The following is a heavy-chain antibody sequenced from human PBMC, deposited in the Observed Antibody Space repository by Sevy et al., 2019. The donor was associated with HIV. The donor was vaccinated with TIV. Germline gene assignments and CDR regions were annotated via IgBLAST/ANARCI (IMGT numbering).Heavy chain of an antibody. CDR2: IGTAGDT. Sequence: GGSLRLSCAASGFTFSSYDMHWVRRATGKGLEWVSAIGTAGDTYYPGSVKGRFTISRENAKNSLYLQMNSLRAGDTAVYYCARGDYGDSHSGMDVWGQGTTVTVSS. D-gene: IGHD4-17*01. CDR1: GFTFSSYD. CDR3: ARGDYGDSHSGMDV. J-gene: IGHJ6*02. V-gene: IGHV3-13*01.